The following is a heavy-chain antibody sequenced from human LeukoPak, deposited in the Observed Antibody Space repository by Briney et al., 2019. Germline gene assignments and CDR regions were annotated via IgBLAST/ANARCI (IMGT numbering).Heavy chain of an antibody. J-gene: IGHJ4*02. CDR2: IRYDGSNK. Sequence: GGSLTLSCAASGFTFSSYGMHWVRQAPGKGLEWVAFIRYDGSNKHYADSVKGRFSISRDNSKNMLDLQMNSLRAEDTAVYYCAKVMEDYGDQGVVQYWGQGTLRTVSS. CDR1: GFTFSSYG. V-gene: IGHV3-30*02. CDR3: AKVMEDYGDQGVVQY. D-gene: IGHD4-17*01.